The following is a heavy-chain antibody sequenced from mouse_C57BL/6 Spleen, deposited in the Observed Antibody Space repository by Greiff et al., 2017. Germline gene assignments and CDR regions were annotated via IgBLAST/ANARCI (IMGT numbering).Heavy chain of an antibody. D-gene: IGHD2-1*01. CDR3: ARAGYGNYFDY. CDR1: GYTFTSYC. Sequence: QVQLQQPGAELVKPGASVKLSCKASGYTFTSYCMQWVKQRPGQGLEWIGELDPSDSYTNSNQQFTGKATLTVYTSSSTAYMQLSSLTSEDSAVYYCARAGYGNYFDYWGQGTTLTVSS. V-gene: IGHV1-50*01. CDR2: LDPSDSYT. J-gene: IGHJ2*01.